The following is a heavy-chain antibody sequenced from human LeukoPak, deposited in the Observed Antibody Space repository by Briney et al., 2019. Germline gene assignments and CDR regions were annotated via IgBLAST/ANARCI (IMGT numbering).Heavy chain of an antibody. CDR2: ISGSGGST. V-gene: IGHV3-23*01. Sequence: GGSLRLSCAASGFTFNSYAMSWVRQAPGKGLEWVSAISGSGGSTYYADSVKGRFTISRDNSKNTLYLQMNSLRAEDTAVYYCAKGPFPRTTGYYMDVWGKGTTVTVSS. J-gene: IGHJ6*03. CDR1: GFTFNSYA. D-gene: IGHD1-7*01. CDR3: AKGPFPRTTGYYMDV.